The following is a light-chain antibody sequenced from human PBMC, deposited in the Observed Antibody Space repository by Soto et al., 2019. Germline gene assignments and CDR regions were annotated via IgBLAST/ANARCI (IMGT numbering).Light chain of an antibody. Sequence: DIQMTQSPSSLSASVGDRVIITCRASQGISNSLAWYQQKPGEVPKRLIFGATALQSGVPSRFSGSGSGTEFTLTISSLQPEDVAIYYCQKYDSAPETFGPGTKVEIK. V-gene: IGKV1-27*01. J-gene: IGKJ3*01. CDR1: QGISNS. CDR3: QKYDSAPET. CDR2: GAT.